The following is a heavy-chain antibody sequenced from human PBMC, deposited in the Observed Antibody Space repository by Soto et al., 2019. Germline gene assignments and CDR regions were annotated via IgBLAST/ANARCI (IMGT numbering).Heavy chain of an antibody. J-gene: IGHJ3*02. CDR2: INPSGGTT. CDR1: GYTFTNNY. V-gene: IGHV1-46*01. D-gene: IGHD2-15*01. CDR3: ARESIVGDGLDI. Sequence: QVQLVQSGAEGKRPGASVKVSCKTSGYTFTNNYMHWVRQAPGQGLEWVGMINPSGGTTTYAKNFQGRVTVTSDTATSTGYMDLSSLRSEDTALYDCARESIVGDGLDIWGQGTMVTVSS.